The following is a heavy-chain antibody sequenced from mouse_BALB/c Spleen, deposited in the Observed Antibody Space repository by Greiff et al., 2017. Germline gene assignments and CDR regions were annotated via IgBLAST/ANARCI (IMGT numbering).Heavy chain of an antibody. V-gene: IGHV8-12*01. CDR1: GFSLSTSGMG. D-gene: IGHD5-1*01. CDR3: ARVPTGDYAMDY. Sequence: QVTLKVSGPGILQPSQTLSLTCSFSGFSLSTSGMGVSWIRQPSGKGLEWLAHIYWDDDNRYNPSLKSRLTIAKDTSSNQVFLKITSVDTADTATYYCARVPTGDYAMDYRGQGNAVTVSS. CDR2: IYWDDDN. J-gene: IGHJ4*01.